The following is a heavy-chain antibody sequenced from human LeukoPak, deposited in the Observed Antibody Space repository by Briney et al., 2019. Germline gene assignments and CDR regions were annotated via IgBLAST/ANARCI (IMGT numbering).Heavy chain of an antibody. CDR1: GGSISGYY. CDR2: IYYSGST. D-gene: IGHD3-22*01. Sequence: PETLSLTCAVSGGSISGYYWSWIRQSPDKGLEWIGYIYYSGSTNYNPSLQSRVTISVDTSKNQFSLKLSSVTAADTAVYYCARVAIPYDISPYYDGYMDIWGKGTTVTVSS. V-gene: IGHV4-59*01. CDR3: ARVAIPYDISPYYDGYMDI. J-gene: IGHJ6*03.